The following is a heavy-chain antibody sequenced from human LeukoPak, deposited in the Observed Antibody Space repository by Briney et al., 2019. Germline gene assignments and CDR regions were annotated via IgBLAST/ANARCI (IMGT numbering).Heavy chain of an antibody. Sequence: SETLSLTCTVSGGSISSYYWSWIRQPAGKGLEWIGRIYTSGSTNYNPSLKSRVTMSVDTSKNQFSLKLSSVTAADTAVYYCAREQILWFGDPAHWFDPWGQGTLVTVSS. J-gene: IGHJ5*02. CDR3: AREQILWFGDPAHWFDP. CDR1: GGSISSYY. D-gene: IGHD3-10*01. CDR2: IYTSGST. V-gene: IGHV4-4*07.